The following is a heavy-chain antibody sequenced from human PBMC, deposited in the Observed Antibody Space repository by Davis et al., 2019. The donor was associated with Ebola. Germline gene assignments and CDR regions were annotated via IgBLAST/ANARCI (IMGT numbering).Heavy chain of an antibody. Sequence: PGGSLRLSCTASGFVFSRYVMSWVRRAPGRGLEWVSTLGLSADTYYADSVKGRFTISRDNAKNSLSLQMNSLRDEDTAFYYCARMNEWQLFESWGQGTLVTVSS. J-gene: IGHJ4*02. CDR2: LGLSADT. V-gene: IGHV3-23*01. D-gene: IGHD3-3*01. CDR1: GFVFSRYV. CDR3: ARMNEWQLFES.